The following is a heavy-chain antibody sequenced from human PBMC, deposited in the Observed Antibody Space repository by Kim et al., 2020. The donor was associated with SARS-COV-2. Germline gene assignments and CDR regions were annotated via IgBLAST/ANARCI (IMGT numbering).Heavy chain of an antibody. V-gene: IGHV4-34*01. J-gene: IGHJ4*02. CDR3: ARVSRDYGDYGLNY. D-gene: IGHD4-17*01. Sequence: NPSLKSRVTISVDTAKNQFSLKLSSVTAADTAVYYCARVSRDYGDYGLNYWGQGTLVTVSS.